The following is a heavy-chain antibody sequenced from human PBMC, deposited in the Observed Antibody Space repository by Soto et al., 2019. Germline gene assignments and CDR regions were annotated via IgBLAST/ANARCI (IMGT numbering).Heavy chain of an antibody. V-gene: IGHV4-30-4*01. CDR3: ARNRAGNGYDY. Sequence: PSETLSLTCTLSVGSISSGDYFWNWIRQPPGEGLEWIGYIYYTGATFCNPSLKSRVTISGDTSKSQFSLKLSSVTAADTAVYYCARNRAGNGYDYWGPRPLVTVSS. CDR2: IYYTGAT. CDR1: VGSISSGDYF. D-gene: IGHD2-8*01. J-gene: IGHJ4*02.